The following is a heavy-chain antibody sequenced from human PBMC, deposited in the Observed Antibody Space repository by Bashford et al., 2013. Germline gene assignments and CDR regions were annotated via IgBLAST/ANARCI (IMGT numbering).Heavy chain of an antibody. CDR2: IYPGDSDT. D-gene: IGHD3-10*01. Sequence: WVRQMPGKGLEWMGIIYPGDSDTRYSPSFQGQVTISADKSISTAYLQWSSLKASDTAMYYCARVTMVRGVIIAGWFDPWGQGTLVTVSS. CDR3: ARVTMVRGVIIAGWFDP. J-gene: IGHJ5*02. V-gene: IGHV5-51*01.